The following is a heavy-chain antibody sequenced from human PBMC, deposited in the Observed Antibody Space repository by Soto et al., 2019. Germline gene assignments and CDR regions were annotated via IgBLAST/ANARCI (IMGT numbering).Heavy chain of an antibody. D-gene: IGHD2-15*01. CDR2: ISGSGGST. Sequence: GGSLRLSCAASGFTFSSYAMSWVRQAPGKGLEWVSAISGSGGSTYYADSVKGRFTISRDNSKNTLYLQMNSLRAEDTAVYYCAKGVGYCSGGSCSAPSAFDIWGQGTMVTVSS. CDR1: GFTFSSYA. V-gene: IGHV3-23*01. J-gene: IGHJ3*02. CDR3: AKGVGYCSGGSCSAPSAFDI.